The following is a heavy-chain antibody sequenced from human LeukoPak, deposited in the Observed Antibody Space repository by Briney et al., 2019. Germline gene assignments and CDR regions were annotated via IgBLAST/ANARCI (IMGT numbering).Heavy chain of an antibody. D-gene: IGHD3-16*01. CDR1: GGSISSYY. CDR2: IYYSGST. J-gene: IGHJ3*02. CDR3: ARPYSAHAFDI. V-gene: IGHV4-39*01. Sequence: KTSETLSLTCTVSGGSISSYYWSWIRQPPGKGLEWIGSIYYSGSTYYNPSLKSRVTTSVDTPKNQFSLKLSSVTAADTAVYYCARPYSAHAFDIWGQGTMVTVSS.